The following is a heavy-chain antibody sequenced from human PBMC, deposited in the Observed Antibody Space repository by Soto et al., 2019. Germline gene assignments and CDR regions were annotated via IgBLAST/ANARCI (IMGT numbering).Heavy chain of an antibody. Sequence: QVQLVESGGDLVKPGGSLRLSCAASGFKFSDYYMSWIRQTPGKGLEWVSYITQSGHATEYADSVRGRFTISRDNNKNSLYLPMNSLRVEDTGVYYCARAIRGYGTYGGYLGQGTLVTVSS. CDR1: GFKFSDYY. CDR3: ARAIRGYGTYGGY. J-gene: IGHJ4*02. D-gene: IGHD5-12*01. CDR2: ITQSGHAT. V-gene: IGHV3-11*04.